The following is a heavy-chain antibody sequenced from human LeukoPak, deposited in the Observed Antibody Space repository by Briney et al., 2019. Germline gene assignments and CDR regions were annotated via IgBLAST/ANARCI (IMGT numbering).Heavy chain of an antibody. Sequence: GGSLRLSCAASGFTFSSYAMHWVRQAPGKGLEWVAVISYDGSNKYYADFVKGRFTISRDNSKNTLYLQMNSLRAEDTAVYYCARSPGYSHYGMDVWGQGTTVTVSS. J-gene: IGHJ6*02. V-gene: IGHV3-30-3*01. CDR2: ISYDGSNK. CDR3: ARSPGYSHYGMDV. D-gene: IGHD2-15*01. CDR1: GFTFSSYA.